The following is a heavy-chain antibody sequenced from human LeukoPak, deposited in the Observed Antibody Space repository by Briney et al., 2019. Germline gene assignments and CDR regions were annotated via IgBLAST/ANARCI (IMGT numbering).Heavy chain of an antibody. CDR3: ARDLSVVTPEGFDS. V-gene: IGHV3-48*01. D-gene: IGHD4-23*01. CDR1: GFTFSTYA. Sequence: HSGRSLRLSCAASGFTFSTYAMNWIRQAPGKGLEWISYITGSRGPIYYADSVKGRFTISRDNANNSLFLHMNSLRAEDTAVYYCARDLSVVTPEGFDSWGQGTLVTVSS. J-gene: IGHJ4*02. CDR2: ITGSRGPI.